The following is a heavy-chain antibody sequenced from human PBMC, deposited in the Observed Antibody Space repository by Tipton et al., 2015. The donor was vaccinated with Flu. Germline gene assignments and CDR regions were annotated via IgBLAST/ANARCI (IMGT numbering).Heavy chain of an antibody. V-gene: IGHV3-49*04. J-gene: IGHJ2*01. CDR2: IRSKAYGGTT. Sequence: SLRLSCTASGFTFGDYAMSWVRQAPGKGLEWVGFIRSKAYGGTTEYAASVKGRFTISRDDSKSIAYLQMNSLKTEDTAVYYCTSVRDGYSGVPYWYFDLWGRGTLVTVSS. CDR1: GFTFGDYA. D-gene: IGHD5-24*01. CDR3: TSVRDGYSGVPYWYFDL.